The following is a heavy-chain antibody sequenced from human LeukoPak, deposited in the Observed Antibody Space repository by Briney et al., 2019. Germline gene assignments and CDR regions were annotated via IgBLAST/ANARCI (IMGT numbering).Heavy chain of an antibody. J-gene: IGHJ4*02. V-gene: IGHV3-20*04. D-gene: IGHD3-10*01. CDR3: AREVPYGIFDY. CDR2: INWNGGST. Sequence: GGSLRLSCAASGFTFDDYGMNWVRQAPGKGLEWVPGINWNGGSTGYADSVKGRFTISRDNAKNSLYLQMNRLRADDTALYYCAREVPYGIFDYWGQGTLVTVSS. CDR1: GFTFDDYG.